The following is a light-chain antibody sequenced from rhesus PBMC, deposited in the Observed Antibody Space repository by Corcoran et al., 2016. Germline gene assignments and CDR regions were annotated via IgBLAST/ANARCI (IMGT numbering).Light chain of an antibody. CDR1: QGITND. V-gene: IGKV1-25*01. CDR3: QHYYSTTFT. J-gene: IGKJ3*01. Sequence: DIQMTQSPSSLSASVGDRVTITCRASQGITNDLAWYQQKPGETPKLLIYEASSLQSGIPYRFSGRGSGTDFTLPISSLQPEDFATYYCQHYYSTTFTFGPGTKLDIK. CDR2: EAS.